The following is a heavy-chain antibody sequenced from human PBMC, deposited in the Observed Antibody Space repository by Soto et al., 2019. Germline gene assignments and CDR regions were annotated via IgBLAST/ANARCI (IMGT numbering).Heavy chain of an antibody. V-gene: IGHV3-30*18. J-gene: IGHJ4*02. CDR2: ISYDGSKK. CDR3: AKDRVESGLGEIDY. Sequence: PGGSLRLSCAASGFSFSNNGMHWVRQAPGKGLEWVAIISYDGSKKYYADSVKGRFIISRDNSKNTLYLQMNSLRVEDTAIYYCAKDRVESGLGEIDYWGQGTLVTVSS. D-gene: IGHD3-16*01. CDR1: GFSFSNNG.